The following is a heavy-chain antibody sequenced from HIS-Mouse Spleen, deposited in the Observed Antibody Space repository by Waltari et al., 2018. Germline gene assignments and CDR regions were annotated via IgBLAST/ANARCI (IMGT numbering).Heavy chain of an antibody. D-gene: IGHD1-20*01. CDR1: GGHFRAYY. Sequence: QVQLQQWGAGLLKPSETLSPTAAVYGGHFRAYYRGWLRQPPGKGLEWIGEINHSGSTNYNPSLKSRVTISVDTSKNQFSLKLSSVTAADTAVYYCARERGPNWRSGYFDYWGQGTLVTVSS. J-gene: IGHJ4*02. CDR3: ARERGPNWRSGYFDY. V-gene: IGHV4-34*01. CDR2: INHSGST.